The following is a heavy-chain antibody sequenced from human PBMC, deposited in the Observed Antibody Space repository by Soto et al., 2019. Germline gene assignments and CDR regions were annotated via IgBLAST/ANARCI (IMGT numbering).Heavy chain of an antibody. J-gene: IGHJ3*02. D-gene: IGHD3-3*01. CDR3: ARVRYDFDKEGLDAFDI. CDR1: GFTVSSNY. CDR2: IYSGGST. Sequence: HPGGSLRLSCAASGFTVSSNYMSWVRQAPGKGLEWVSVIYSGGSTYYADSVKGRFTISRHNSKNTLYLQMNSLRAEDTAVYYCARVRYDFDKEGLDAFDIWGQGTMVTVSS. V-gene: IGHV3-53*04.